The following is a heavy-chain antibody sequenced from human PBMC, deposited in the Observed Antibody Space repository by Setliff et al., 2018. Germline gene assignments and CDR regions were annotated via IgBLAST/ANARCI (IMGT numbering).Heavy chain of an antibody. CDR2: INTNTGNP. D-gene: IGHD3-16*01. J-gene: IGHJ6*03. CDR1: GYTFSSYA. Sequence: ASVKVSCKASGYTFSSYAMNWVRQAPGQGLEWMGWINTNTGNPTYAQGFTGRFVFSLDTSVSTAYLQISSLKAEDTAVYYCASRGTSNGYYYYMDVWGKGTTVTVSS. CDR3: ASRGTSNGYYYYMDV. V-gene: IGHV7-4-1*02.